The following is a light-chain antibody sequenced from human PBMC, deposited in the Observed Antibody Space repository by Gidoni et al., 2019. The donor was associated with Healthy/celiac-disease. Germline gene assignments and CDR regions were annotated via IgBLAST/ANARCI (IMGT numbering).Light chain of an antibody. CDR2: DDS. V-gene: IGLV3-21*02. CDR1: NIGRKG. Sequence: YVLTQPHPVAVAPGQTARMTCGRNNIGRKGVHWYQRKPGQAALLAVYDDSDWRSGIPELFSGSNSGNTATLTISRVEAGDEVDYYCQVWYSISDHSWVFGGGTKLTVL. J-gene: IGLJ3*02. CDR3: QVWYSISDHSWV.